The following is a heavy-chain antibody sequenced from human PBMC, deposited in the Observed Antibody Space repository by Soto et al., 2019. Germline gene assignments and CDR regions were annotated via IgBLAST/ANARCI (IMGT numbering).Heavy chain of an antibody. V-gene: IGHV3-48*03. Sequence: PGGSLRLSCAASGFTFSSYEMNWVRQAPGKGLEWVSYISSSGSTIYYADSVKGRFTISRDNAKNSLYLQMNSLRAEDTAVYYCASYDILTGVDYWGQGTLVTVSS. CDR1: GFTFSSYE. CDR2: ISSSGSTI. CDR3: ASYDILTGVDY. J-gene: IGHJ4*02. D-gene: IGHD3-9*01.